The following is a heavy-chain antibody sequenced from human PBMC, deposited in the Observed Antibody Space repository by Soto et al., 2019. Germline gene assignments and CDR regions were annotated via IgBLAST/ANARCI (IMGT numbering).Heavy chain of an antibody. J-gene: IGHJ5*02. CDR1: GYTFTSYA. D-gene: IGHD4-17*01. V-gene: IGHV1-3*01. CDR2: INAGNGNT. CDR3: ARDPVDCGDYDFWFDP. Sequence: VSVKVSCKASGYTFTSYAMHWVRQAPGPRLEWMGWINAGNGNTKYSQKFQGRVTITRDTSASTAYMELSSLRSEDTAVYYCARDPVDCGDYDFWFDPWGQGTLVTVSS.